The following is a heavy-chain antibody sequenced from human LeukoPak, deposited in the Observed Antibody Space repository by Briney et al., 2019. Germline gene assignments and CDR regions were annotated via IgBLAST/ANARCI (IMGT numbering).Heavy chain of an antibody. V-gene: IGHV1-46*01. CDR2: INPSGGST. CDR1: GYTFTSYY. Sequence: GASVKVSCKASGYTFTSYYMHWVRQAPGQGLEWMGIINPSGGSTSYAQKFQGRVTMTRDTSTSTVYMELSSLRSEDTAVYYCARAVSIAARRGYFQHWGQGTLVTVSS. CDR3: ARAVSIAARRGYFQH. D-gene: IGHD6-6*01. J-gene: IGHJ1*01.